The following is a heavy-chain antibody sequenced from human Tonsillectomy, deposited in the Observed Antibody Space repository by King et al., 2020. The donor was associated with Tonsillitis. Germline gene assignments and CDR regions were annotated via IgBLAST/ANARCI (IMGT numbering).Heavy chain of an antibody. J-gene: IGHJ4*02. CDR3: AKGGRRYNRAGDFDY. Sequence: VQLVESGGGLVQPGRSLRLSCAASGFTFDDYAIHWVRQAPGRGLEWVSGISWNSGSIGYADSVKGRFTISRDNAKNSLYLQMNSLRAEDTALYYCAKGGRRYNRAGDFDYWGRGIVVTVPS. D-gene: IGHD1-1*01. CDR2: ISWNSGSI. V-gene: IGHV3-9*01. CDR1: GFTFDDYA.